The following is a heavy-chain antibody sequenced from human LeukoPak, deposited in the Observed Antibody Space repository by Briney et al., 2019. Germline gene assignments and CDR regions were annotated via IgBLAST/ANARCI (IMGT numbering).Heavy chain of an antibody. CDR3: ARDPRGYEWSRVVPPAY. Sequence: GGSLRLSCAASGFTFSSYSMNWVRQAPGKGLEWVSSISSSSSYIYYADSVKGRFTISRDNAKNSLYLQMNSLRAEDTAVYYCARDPRGYEWSRVVPPAYWGQGTLVTVSS. CDR2: ISSSSSYI. J-gene: IGHJ4*02. D-gene: IGHD3-3*01. CDR1: GFTFSSYS. V-gene: IGHV3-21*01.